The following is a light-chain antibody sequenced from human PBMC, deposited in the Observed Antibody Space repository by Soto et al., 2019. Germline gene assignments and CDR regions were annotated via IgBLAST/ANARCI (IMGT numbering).Light chain of an antibody. J-gene: IGKJ4*01. V-gene: IGKV3-11*01. CDR2: DAS. CDR3: KQRSNWPT. Sequence: EIVLTQSPATLSLSPGERATLSCRASQSVSSYLAWYQQKPGQAPRLLIYDASNRATGIPGRFSGSGSGTGFTLTISSLGPEDFAVYYCKQRSNWPTFGGGTKVEIK. CDR1: QSVSSY.